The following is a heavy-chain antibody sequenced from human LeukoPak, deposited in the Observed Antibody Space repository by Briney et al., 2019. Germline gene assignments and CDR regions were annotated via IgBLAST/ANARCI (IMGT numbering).Heavy chain of an antibody. CDR1: GFTFSSYG. D-gene: IGHD6-19*01. Sequence: GGSLRLSCAASGFTFSSYGMHWVRQAPGKGLEWVAVISYDGSNKNYADSVKGRFTISRDNSKNTLYLQMNSLRAEDTAVYYCAKDLYSSGWYLVPGDYWGQGTLVTVSS. J-gene: IGHJ4*02. V-gene: IGHV3-30*18. CDR3: AKDLYSSGWYLVPGDY. CDR2: ISYDGSNK.